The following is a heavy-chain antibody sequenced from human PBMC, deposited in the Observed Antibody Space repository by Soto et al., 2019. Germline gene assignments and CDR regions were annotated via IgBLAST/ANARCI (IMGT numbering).Heavy chain of an antibody. CDR2: INAGNGNT. CDR1: GYTFTSYA. Sequence: QVQLVQSGGWEKKPGASVRVSCKTSGYTFTSYAMHLVCQAPGQRLEWMGWINAGNGNTKYSQKFQGRVTITRDTSASIAYMELSSLRSEDTAVYYCARSIVVVTALDYWGQGTLVTVSS. CDR3: ARSIVVVTALDY. J-gene: IGHJ4*02. V-gene: IGHV1-3*05. D-gene: IGHD2-21*02.